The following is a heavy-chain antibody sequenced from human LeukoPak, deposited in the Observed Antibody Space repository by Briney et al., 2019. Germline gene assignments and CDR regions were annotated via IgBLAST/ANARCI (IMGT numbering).Heavy chain of an antibody. CDR2: INPNSGGT. CDR3: ARDGLDYDILTGYYKRYYYYYMDV. D-gene: IGHD3-9*01. CDR1: GYTFSSYD. J-gene: IGHJ6*03. Sequence: ASVKVSCKASGYTFSSYDINWVRQAPGQGLEWMGWINPNSGGTNYAQKFQGRVTMTRDTSISTAYMELSRLRSDDTAVYYCARDGLDYDILTGYYKRYYYYYMDVWGKGTTVTISS. V-gene: IGHV1-2*02.